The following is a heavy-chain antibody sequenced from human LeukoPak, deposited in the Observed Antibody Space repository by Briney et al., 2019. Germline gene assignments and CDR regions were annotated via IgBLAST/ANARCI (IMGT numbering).Heavy chain of an antibody. CDR2: ISGSGGST. J-gene: IGHJ4*02. V-gene: IGHV3-23*01. CDR1: GFTFSSYA. D-gene: IGHD3-10*01. CDR3: AKTHTYYYGSGSYYDPFDY. Sequence: GGSLRLSCAASGFTFSSYAMSWVRQAPGKGLEWVSAISGSGGSTYYADSVKGRFTISRDNSKNTLYLQINRLRAEDTAVYYCAKTHTYYYGSGSYYDPFDYWGQGTLVTVSS.